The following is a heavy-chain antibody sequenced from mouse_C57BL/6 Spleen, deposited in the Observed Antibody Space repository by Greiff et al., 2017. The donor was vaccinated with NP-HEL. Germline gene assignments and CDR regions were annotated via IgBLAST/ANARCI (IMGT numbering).Heavy chain of an antibody. V-gene: IGHV14-4*01. CDR2: IDPENGDT. Sequence: VQLQQSGAELVRPGASVKLSCTASGFNIKDDYMHWVKQRPEQGLEWIGWIDPENGDTEYASKFQGKATITADTSSNTAYLQLSSLTSEETAVYYCTYYGSSYDYWGQGTTLTVSS. CDR1: GFNIKDDY. J-gene: IGHJ2*01. CDR3: TYYGSSYDY. D-gene: IGHD1-1*01.